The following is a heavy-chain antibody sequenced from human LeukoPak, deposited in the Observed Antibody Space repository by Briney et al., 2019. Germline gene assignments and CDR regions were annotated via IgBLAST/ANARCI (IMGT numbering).Heavy chain of an antibody. CDR1: GFALSNYA. V-gene: IGHV3-7*01. CDR3: ARDRQIAY. Sequence: GSLRLSCATFGFALSNYALALVRQGSGPGLEWVANIKQDGSEKHYVDSLKGRFTISRDNAKNSLYLQMNSLRAEDTAVYYCARDRQIAYWGQGTLVTVSS. J-gene: IGHJ4*02. CDR2: IKQDGSEK.